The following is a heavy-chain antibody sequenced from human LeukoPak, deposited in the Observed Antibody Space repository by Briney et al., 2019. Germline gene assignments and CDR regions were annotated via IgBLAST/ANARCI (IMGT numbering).Heavy chain of an antibody. D-gene: IGHD3-10*01. Sequence: GASVKVSCKASGGTFSSYAVSWVRQAPGQGLEWMGGIIPIFGTANHAQKFQGRVTITTDESTSTAYMELSSLRSEDTAVYYCAISSGSYLPDIWGQGTMVTVSS. CDR2: IIPIFGTA. CDR1: GGTFSSYA. CDR3: AISSGSYLPDI. J-gene: IGHJ3*02. V-gene: IGHV1-69*05.